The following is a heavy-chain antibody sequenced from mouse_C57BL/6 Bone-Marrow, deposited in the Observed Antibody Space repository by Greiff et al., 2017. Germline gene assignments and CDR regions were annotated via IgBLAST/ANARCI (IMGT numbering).Heavy chain of an antibody. V-gene: IGHV1-52*01. D-gene: IGHD1-1*01. Sequence: VQLQQPGAELVRPGSSVKLSCKASGYTFTSYWMHWVKQRPIQGLEWIGKIDPYNSGTHYNEKFKNKATLTVDKSSSTAYMQLSSLTSEDSAVYDCEREEGRSCCDYGGQGTRVTVS. CDR2: IDPYNSGT. CDR3: EREEGRSCCDY. CDR1: GYTFTSYW. J-gene: IGHJ2*03.